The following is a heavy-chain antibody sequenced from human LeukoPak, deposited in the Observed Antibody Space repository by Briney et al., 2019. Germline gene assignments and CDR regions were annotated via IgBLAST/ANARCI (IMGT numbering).Heavy chain of an antibody. CDR2: INHSGST. J-gene: IGHJ4*02. CDR3: ARALLRYYFDY. CDR1: GGSFSGYY. V-gene: IGHV4-34*01. D-gene: IGHD4-17*01. Sequence: PSETLSLTCAVYGGSFSGYYWSWIRQPPGKGLEWIGEINHSGSTNYNPSLKSRVTISVDTSKNQFSLKLSSVTAADTAVYYCARALLRYYFDYWGQGTLVTVSS.